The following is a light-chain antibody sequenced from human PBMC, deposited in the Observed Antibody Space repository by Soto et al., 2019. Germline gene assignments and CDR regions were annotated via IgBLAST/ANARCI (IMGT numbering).Light chain of an antibody. Sequence: DIQMTQSPSTLSASVGDRVTITCRASQSISSWLAWYQQKPGKAPKFLIYDASSLESGVPSRFSGSGSGTEFTLTIRSLQPDDFATYYCQQYNSYPLTFGGGTKVEIK. V-gene: IGKV1-5*01. CDR2: DAS. J-gene: IGKJ4*01. CDR3: QQYNSYPLT. CDR1: QSISSW.